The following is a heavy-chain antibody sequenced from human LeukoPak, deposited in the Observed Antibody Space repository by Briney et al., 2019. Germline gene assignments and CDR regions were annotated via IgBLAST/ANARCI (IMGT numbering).Heavy chain of an antibody. D-gene: IGHD4-17*01. J-gene: IGHJ5*02. CDR2: INPDGSQT. Sequence: QAGGSLRLSCAASGFTFSTYWMNWVRQAPGKGLEWVALINPDGSQTNYVDSVRGRFTISRDNAENSLYLQMNSLRAEDTAVYYCARDLGYGALDPWGQGTLVTVSS. CDR1: GFTFSTYW. CDR3: ARDLGYGALDP. V-gene: IGHV3-7*01.